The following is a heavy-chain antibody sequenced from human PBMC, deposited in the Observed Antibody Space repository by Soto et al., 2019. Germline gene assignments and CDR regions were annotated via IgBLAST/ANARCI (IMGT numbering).Heavy chain of an antibody. CDR1: GYAFTTYG. Sequence: QVHLVQSGAEVKKPGASVKVSCQGSGYAFTTYGITWVRQAPGQGLEWMGWISAHNGNTNYAQKLQGRVTVTRDTSTSTASMELRSLRYDDTVVYYCARGRYGDYWGQGALVTVSS. D-gene: IGHD1-1*01. CDR3: ARGRYGDY. J-gene: IGHJ4*02. V-gene: IGHV1-18*01. CDR2: ISAHNGNT.